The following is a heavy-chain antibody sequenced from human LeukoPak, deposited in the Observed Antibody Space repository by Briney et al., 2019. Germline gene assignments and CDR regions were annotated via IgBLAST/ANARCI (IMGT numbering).Heavy chain of an antibody. D-gene: IGHD3-3*01. J-gene: IGHJ4*02. CDR1: GGSISSSSYY. CDR3: ARGGYYDFWSGYYGYFDY. Sequence: PSETLSLTCTVSGGSISSSSYYWGWIRQPPGKGLEWIGSIYYSGSTNYNPSLKSRVTISVDTSKNQFSLKLSSVTAADTAVYYCARGGYYDFWSGYYGYFDYWGQGTLVTVSS. CDR2: IYYSGST. V-gene: IGHV4-39*07.